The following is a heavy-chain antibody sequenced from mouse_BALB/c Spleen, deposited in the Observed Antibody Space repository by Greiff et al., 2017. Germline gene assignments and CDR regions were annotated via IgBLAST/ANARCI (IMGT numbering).Heavy chain of an antibody. V-gene: IGHV1S81*02. CDR2: INPSNGRT. CDR3: ARGLGPAWFAY. D-gene: IGHD4-1*01. Sequence: QVQLQQPGAELVKPGASVKLSCKASGYTFTSYWMHWVKQRPGQGLEWIGEINPSNGRTNYNEKFKSKATLTVDKSYSTAYMQLSSLTSEDSAVYYCARGLGPAWFAYWGQGTLVTVSA. CDR1: GYTFTSYW. J-gene: IGHJ3*01.